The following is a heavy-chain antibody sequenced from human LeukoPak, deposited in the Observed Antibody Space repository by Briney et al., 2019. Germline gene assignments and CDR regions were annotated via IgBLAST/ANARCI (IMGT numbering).Heavy chain of an antibody. CDR1: GGSISSSSYY. V-gene: IGHV4-39*01. CDR3: ARHAASSYDFWSDSWFDP. D-gene: IGHD3-3*01. Sequence: SETLSLTCTVSGGSISSSSYYWGWIRQPPGKGLEWIGSIYYSGSTYYNPSLKSRVTISVDTSKNQFSLKLSSVTAADTAVYYCARHAASSYDFWSDSWFDPWGQGTLVTVSS. CDR2: IYYSGST. J-gene: IGHJ5*02.